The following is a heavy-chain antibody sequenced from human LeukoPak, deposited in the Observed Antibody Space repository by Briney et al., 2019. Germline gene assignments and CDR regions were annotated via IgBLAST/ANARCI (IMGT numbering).Heavy chain of an antibody. Sequence: SETLSLTCTVSGGSISSGSYYWSWIRQPAGKGLEWIGRIYTSGSTNYNPSLKSRVTISVDTSKNQFSLELSSVTAADTAVYYCAGGYCSSTSCHPPYYGMDVWGQGTTVTVSS. CDR2: IYTSGST. CDR3: AGGYCSSTSCHPPYYGMDV. V-gene: IGHV4-61*02. CDR1: GGSISSGSYY. D-gene: IGHD2-2*01. J-gene: IGHJ6*02.